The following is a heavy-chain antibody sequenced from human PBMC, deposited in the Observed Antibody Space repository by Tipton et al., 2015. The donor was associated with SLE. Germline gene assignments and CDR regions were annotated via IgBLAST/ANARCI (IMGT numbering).Heavy chain of an antibody. J-gene: IGHJ5*02. V-gene: IGHV3-23*01. Sequence: GSLRLSCTGSGFVFSSYDMSWVRQAPGQGLEWVSSISGSVGNTYYAESVKGRVTISRDNSKNTLFLQMSSLRVEDTATYYCAKRGCSGVACYSGHNHWGQGTLVTVSS. CDR1: GFVFSSYD. CDR3: AKRGCSGVACYSGHNH. D-gene: IGHD2-21*01. CDR2: ISGSVGNT.